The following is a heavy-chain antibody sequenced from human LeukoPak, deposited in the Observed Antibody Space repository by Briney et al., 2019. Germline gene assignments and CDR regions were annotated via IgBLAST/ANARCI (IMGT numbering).Heavy chain of an antibody. CDR2: INHSGST. CDR3: ARVFSDRLGSVV. D-gene: IGHD3-10*01. J-gene: IGHJ6*02. Sequence: KPSETLSLTCAVYGGSFSGYYWSWIRQPPGKGLEWIGEINHSGSTNYNPSLKSRVTISVDTSKNQSSLKLSSVTAADTAVYYCARVFSDRLGSVVWGQGTTVTVSS. CDR1: GGSFSGYY. V-gene: IGHV4-34*01.